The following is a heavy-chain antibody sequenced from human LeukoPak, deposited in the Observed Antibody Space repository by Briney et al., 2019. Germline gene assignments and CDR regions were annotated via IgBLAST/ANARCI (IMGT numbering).Heavy chain of an antibody. Sequence: PGGSLRLSCAASGFTFSSYAMHWVRQAPGKGLEWVAVISYDGSNKYYADSVKGRFTISRDNSKNTLYLQMNSLRAEDTAVYYCARAERIVVSNYFDYWGQGTLVTVSS. CDR3: ARAERIVVSNYFDY. CDR2: ISYDGSNK. J-gene: IGHJ4*02. V-gene: IGHV3-30-3*01. D-gene: IGHD3-22*01. CDR1: GFTFSSYA.